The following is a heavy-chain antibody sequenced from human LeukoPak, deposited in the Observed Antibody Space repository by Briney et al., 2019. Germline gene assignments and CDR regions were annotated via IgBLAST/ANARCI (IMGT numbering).Heavy chain of an antibody. Sequence: PSETLSLTCAVCGGPFSGYYWRWIRQPPGKGLEWSGEINHSGSTNYTPSLKSRVTISVDTSKNQFCLKLSSVTAADTAVYYCARGKGCSGGSCYTNKSWFAPWGQGTLVTVYS. CDR1: GGPFSGYY. J-gene: IGHJ5*02. CDR3: ARGKGCSGGSCYTNKSWFAP. D-gene: IGHD2-15*01. CDR2: INHSGST. V-gene: IGHV4-34*01.